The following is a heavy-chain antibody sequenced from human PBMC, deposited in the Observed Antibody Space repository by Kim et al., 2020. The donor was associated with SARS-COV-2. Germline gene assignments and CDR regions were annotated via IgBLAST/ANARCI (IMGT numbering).Heavy chain of an antibody. CDR1: GYTFTSYA. J-gene: IGHJ6*02. CDR2: INAGNGNT. CDR3: ARVNTMVRGVISLYYYYGMDV. V-gene: IGHV1-3*01. Sequence: ASVKVSCKASGYTFTSYAMHWVRQAPGQRLEWMGWINAGNGNTKYSQKFQGRVTITRDTSARTAYMELSSLRSEDTAVYYFARVNTMVRGVISLYYYYGMDVWGQGTTVTVSS. D-gene: IGHD3-10*01.